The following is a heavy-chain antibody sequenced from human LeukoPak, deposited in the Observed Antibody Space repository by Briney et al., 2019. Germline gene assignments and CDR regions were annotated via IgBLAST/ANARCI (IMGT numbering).Heavy chain of an antibody. CDR2: ISSNGGST. Sequence: GGSLRLSCAASGFTFSSYAMHWVRQAPGKGLEYVSAISSNGGSTYYANSVKGRFTISRDNSKNTLYLQMGSLRAEDMAVYYCARDRQLWLSWYFDYWGQGTLVTVSS. CDR1: GFTFSSYA. V-gene: IGHV3-64*01. D-gene: IGHD5-18*01. J-gene: IGHJ4*02. CDR3: ARDRQLWLSWYFDY.